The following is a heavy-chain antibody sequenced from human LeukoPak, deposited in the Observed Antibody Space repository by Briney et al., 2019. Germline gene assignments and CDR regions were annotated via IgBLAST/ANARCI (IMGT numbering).Heavy chain of an antibody. V-gene: IGHV1-24*01. CDR1: GYTLTELS. CDR2: FDPEDGET. Sequence: ASVKVSCKVSGYTLTELSMHWVRQAPGKGLEWMGGFDPEDGETIYAQKFQGRVTMTEDTSTDTAYMELSSLRSEDTAVYYCARDYGVLWFGELFSYYYGMDVWGQGTTVTVSS. J-gene: IGHJ6*02. CDR3: ARDYGVLWFGELFSYYYGMDV. D-gene: IGHD3-10*01.